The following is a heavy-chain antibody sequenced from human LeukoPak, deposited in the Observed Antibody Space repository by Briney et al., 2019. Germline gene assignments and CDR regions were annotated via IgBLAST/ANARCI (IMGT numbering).Heavy chain of an antibody. V-gene: IGHV1-46*01. CDR3: ARAAIRYFDWLLYPADVDY. Sequence: ASVKVSCKASGYTFTSYYMHWVRQAPGQGLEWMGIINPSGGSTSYAQKFQGRVTMTRDTSTSTVYMELSSLRSEDTAVYFCARAAIRYFDWLLYPADVDYWGQGTLVTVSS. J-gene: IGHJ4*02. CDR1: GYTFTSYY. D-gene: IGHD3-9*01. CDR2: INPSGGST.